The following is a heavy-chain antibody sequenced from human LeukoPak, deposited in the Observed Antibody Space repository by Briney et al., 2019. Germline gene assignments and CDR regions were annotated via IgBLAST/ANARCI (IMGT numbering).Heavy chain of an antibody. CDR2: ISGSGGST. Sequence: PGGSLRLSCAASGFTFSDYYMSWIRQAPGKGLEWVSAISGSGGSTYYADSVKGRFTISRDNAKNTLYLQMNSLRAEDTAVYYCARDRAHVGYSSGWYAEKFDHWGQGTLVTVSS. V-gene: IGHV3-11*04. CDR1: GFTFSDYY. J-gene: IGHJ4*02. D-gene: IGHD6-19*01. CDR3: ARDRAHVGYSSGWYAEKFDH.